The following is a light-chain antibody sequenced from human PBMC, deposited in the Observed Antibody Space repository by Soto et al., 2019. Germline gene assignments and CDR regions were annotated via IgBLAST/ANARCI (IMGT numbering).Light chain of an antibody. V-gene: IGLV8-61*01. CDR2: NTT. J-gene: IGLJ2*01. CDR3: ALYVGSGTVV. CDR1: SGPVSTSYY. Sequence: QAVVTQEPSFSVSPGGTVILTCGLTSGPVSTSYYPSWYQQSPGLAPRTLIYNTTTRSSGVPDRFSGSILGNKAALTITGAQSDDESDYLCALYVGSGTVVFGGGTKLTDL.